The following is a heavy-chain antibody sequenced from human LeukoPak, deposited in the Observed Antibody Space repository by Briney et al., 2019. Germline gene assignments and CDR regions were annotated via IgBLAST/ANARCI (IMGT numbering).Heavy chain of an antibody. V-gene: IGHV3-66*01. CDR1: GFTVSSNY. J-gene: IGHJ6*02. D-gene: IGHD6-13*01. CDR3: ARDLTGYSSSWYYYYYGMDV. CDR2: IYSGGST. Sequence: GGPLRLSCAASGFTVSSNYMSWVRQAPGKGLEWVSVIYSGGSTYYADSVKGRFTISRDNSKNTLYLQMNSLRAEDTAVYYCARDLTGYSSSWYYYYYGMDVWGQGTTVTVSS.